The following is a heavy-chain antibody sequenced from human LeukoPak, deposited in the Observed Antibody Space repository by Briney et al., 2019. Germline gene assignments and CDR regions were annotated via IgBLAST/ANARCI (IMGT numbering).Heavy chain of an antibody. J-gene: IGHJ3*02. CDR3: AREDSIAARASGAFDI. CDR2: TYYRSKWYN. D-gene: IGHD6-6*01. Sequence: SQTLSLTCAISGDSGSSNSAAWNWIRQSPSKGLEWLGRTYYRSKWYNDYAVSVKSRITINPDTSKNQFSLQLNSVTPEDTAVYYCAREDSIAARASGAFDIWGQGTMVTVSS. CDR1: GDSGSSNSAA. V-gene: IGHV6-1*01.